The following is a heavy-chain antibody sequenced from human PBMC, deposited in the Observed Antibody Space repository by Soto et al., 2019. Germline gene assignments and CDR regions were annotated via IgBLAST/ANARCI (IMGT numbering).Heavy chain of an antibody. V-gene: IGHV3-21*01. CDR2: ISSSSYI. Sequence: GGSLRLSCAASGFTFSSYSMNWVRQAPGKGLEWVSSISSSSYIYYADSVKGRFTISRDNAKNSLYLQMNSLRAEDTAVYYCARGRRGPGYSSSWPNWFDPWGQGTLVTVSS. J-gene: IGHJ5*02. CDR3: ARGRRGPGYSSSWPNWFDP. CDR1: GFTFSSYS. D-gene: IGHD6-13*01.